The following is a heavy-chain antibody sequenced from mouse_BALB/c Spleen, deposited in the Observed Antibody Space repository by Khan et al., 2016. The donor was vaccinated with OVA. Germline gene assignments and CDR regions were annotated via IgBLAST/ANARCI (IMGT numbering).Heavy chain of an antibody. CDR2: IDPSKSET. Sequence: QVQLKESGPELVRPGASVKMSCKASGYTFTSFWINWVKQRPGQGLEWIGLIDPSKSETRLNQKFKDKATLNVDKSSNTAYMQLSRLTSEDSAVYYWTRGGYGSPFAYWGQGTLVTVSA. CDR3: TRGGYGSPFAY. V-gene: IGHV1S126*01. J-gene: IGHJ3*01. D-gene: IGHD1-1*01. CDR1: GYTFTSFW.